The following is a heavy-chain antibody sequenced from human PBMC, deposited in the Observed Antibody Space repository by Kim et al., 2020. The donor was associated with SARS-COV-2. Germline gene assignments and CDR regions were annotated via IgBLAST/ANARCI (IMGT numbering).Heavy chain of an antibody. CDR3: ARRQFTSGWYYFDY. CDR1: GFTFRSHW. CDR2: INSDGSTI. D-gene: IGHD6-19*01. J-gene: IGHJ4*02. V-gene: IGHV3-74*01. Sequence: GGSLRLSCAASGFTFRSHWMHWVRQAPGKGLVWVSRINSDGSTISYADSVKGRFTISRDNAKNTLYLQMNSLRAEDTAVYYCARRQFTSGWYYFDYWGQGTLVTVSS.